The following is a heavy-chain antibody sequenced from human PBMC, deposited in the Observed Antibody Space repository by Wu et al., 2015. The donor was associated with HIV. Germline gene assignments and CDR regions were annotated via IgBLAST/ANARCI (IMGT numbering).Heavy chain of an antibody. CDR2: INPNSGGT. V-gene: IGHV1-2*02. Sequence: QVQLVQSGAEVKKPGASVKVSCKASGYTFTDYYIHWVRQAPGQGLEWMGWINPNSGGTNYAQKFQGRVTMTRGTSISTAYMELSRLRSDDTAVYYCARGLRYSAYDWQAGGMGWFDPWGQGILVTVSS. D-gene: IGHD5-12*01. J-gene: IGHJ5*02. CDR3: ARGLRYSAYDWQAGGMGWFDP. CDR1: GYTFTDYY.